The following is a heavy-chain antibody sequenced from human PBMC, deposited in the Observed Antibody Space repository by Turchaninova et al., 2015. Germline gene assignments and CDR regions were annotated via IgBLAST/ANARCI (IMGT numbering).Heavy chain of an antibody. CDR2: IYGHGDST. CDR3: AKGGGFLHLFDP. Sequence: EVQLLQSGGGLVQLGGSVRLSCEASGFMFSKYDMSCVRQAPGTGLEWVATIYGHGDSTYYADSVKGRLTISRDNSNNTLFLQMNSLGADDTAIYYCAKGGGFLHLFDPWGQGTLVTVSA. D-gene: IGHD3-3*01. V-gene: IGHV3-23*01. CDR1: GFMFSKYD. J-gene: IGHJ5*02.